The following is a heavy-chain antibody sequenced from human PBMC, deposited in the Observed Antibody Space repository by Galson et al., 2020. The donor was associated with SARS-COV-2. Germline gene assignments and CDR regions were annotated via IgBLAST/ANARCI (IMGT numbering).Heavy chain of an antibody. CDR2: ISYDGSNK. CDR3: AKVGGVFAFSSSYYLKD. J-gene: IGHJ4*02. D-gene: IGHD3-22*01. Sequence: GESLKISCAASGFTFSSYAMHWVRQAPGKGLEWVAVISYDGSNKYYADSVKGRFTISRDSSKNTLYLQLNSLETEDTAVYHCAKVGGVFAFSSSYYLKDWGQGVLVTVSS. CDR1: GFTFSSYA. V-gene: IGHV3-30-3*01.